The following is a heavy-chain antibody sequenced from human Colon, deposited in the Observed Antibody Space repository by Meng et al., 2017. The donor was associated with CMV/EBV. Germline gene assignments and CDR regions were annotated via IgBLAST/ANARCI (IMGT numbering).Heavy chain of an antibody. CDR3: ARCIAVAGNSYYYYGLDF. CDR1: GFTFSWYS. Sequence: GESLKISCVASGFTFSWYSMNWVRQAPGKGLEWVSSISSSSSYIYYADSVKGRFTISRDDAKNSLFLQMNSLRAEDTAVYYCARCIAVAGNSYYYYGLDFWGQGTTVTVSS. CDR2: ISSSSSYI. D-gene: IGHD6-19*01. V-gene: IGHV3-21*01. J-gene: IGHJ6*02.